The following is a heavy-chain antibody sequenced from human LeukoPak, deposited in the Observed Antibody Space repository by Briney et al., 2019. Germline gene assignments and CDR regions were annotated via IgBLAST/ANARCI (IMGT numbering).Heavy chain of an antibody. D-gene: IGHD2-15*01. V-gene: IGHV3-48*01. CDR3: ANGWSPDY. Sequence: GGSLRLSCTASGFAFSTYGMSWVGQAPGKGLEWVSYISSSNTIYYADSVKGRFTISRDNAKNSLYLQMTSLRAEDTAVYHCANGWSPDYWGRGTLVTVSS. CDR2: ISSSNTI. CDR1: GFAFSTYG. J-gene: IGHJ4*02.